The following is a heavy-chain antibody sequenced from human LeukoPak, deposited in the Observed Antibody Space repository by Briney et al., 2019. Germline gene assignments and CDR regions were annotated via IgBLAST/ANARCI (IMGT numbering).Heavy chain of an antibody. Sequence: GGSLRLSCAASGFIFSGYGMHWVRQAPGKGLEWVALISHDETTKYYADSVKGRFTISRDNSKNTLYLQMNSLKVEDTAVYYCAHISSSWPDYWGQGTLVTVSS. D-gene: IGHD6-13*01. V-gene: IGHV3-30*03. CDR2: ISHDETTK. J-gene: IGHJ4*02. CDR3: AHISSSWPDY. CDR1: GFIFSGYG.